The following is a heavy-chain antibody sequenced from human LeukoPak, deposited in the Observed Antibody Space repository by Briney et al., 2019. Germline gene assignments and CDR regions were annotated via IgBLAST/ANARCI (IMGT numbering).Heavy chain of an antibody. V-gene: IGHV3-23*01. J-gene: IGHJ4*02. CDR1: AFTFSSYA. CDR2: INGSGGST. CDR3: AKDRALAAYDFWSGYYVYDW. Sequence: GGSLKLSCEASAFTFSSYAMSWVRQAPGKGLEWVSAINGSGGSTYYADSVKGRFTISRDNSKNGLYLQMNSLGAEDTAVYYCAKDRALAAYDFWSGYYVYDWWGEGTLVTVS. D-gene: IGHD3-3*01.